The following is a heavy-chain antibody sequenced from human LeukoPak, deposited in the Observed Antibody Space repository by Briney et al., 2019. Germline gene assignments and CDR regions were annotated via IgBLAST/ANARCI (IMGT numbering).Heavy chain of an antibody. J-gene: IGHJ4*02. D-gene: IGHD2-15*01. CDR3: VKLTCGGGSCTPGQFES. CDR2: INLNGDTT. Sequence: GGSVRLSCSASGFTFSINTMFWVRQTPGKGLEYVSAINLNGDTTYYSDSVKGRFTISRDNSESTLFLEMTSLRPEDTAIYYCVKLTCGGGSCTPGQFESGGLVAQVTVSS. V-gene: IGHV3-64D*06. CDR1: GFTFSINT.